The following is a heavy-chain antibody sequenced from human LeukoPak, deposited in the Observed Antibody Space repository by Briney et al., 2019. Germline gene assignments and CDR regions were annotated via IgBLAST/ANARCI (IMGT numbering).Heavy chain of an antibody. CDR1: GYTFTDYY. J-gene: IGHJ5*02. Sequence: ASVKVSCKVSGYTFTDYYMHWVQQAPGKGLEWMGLVDPEDGETIYAEKFQGRVTITADTSTDTAYMELSSLRSEDTAVYYCATEVSSVTYGHNWFDPWGQGTLVTVSS. CDR2: VDPEDGET. V-gene: IGHV1-69-2*01. D-gene: IGHD4-17*01. CDR3: ATEVSSVTYGHNWFDP.